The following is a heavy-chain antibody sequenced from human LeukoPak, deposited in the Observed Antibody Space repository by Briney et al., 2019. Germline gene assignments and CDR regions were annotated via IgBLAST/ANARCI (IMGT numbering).Heavy chain of an antibody. CDR3: ARHLIKDSVVVGEPPSKYMDV. CDR1: GYTFTNFY. Sequence: ASVKVSCKASGYTFTNFYMHRVRQAPGPGLEWMGIIDPSGGTSNYAQKVEGRVTMTRDTSTSTVYMELSGLRSEDTAVYYCARHLIKDSVVVGEPPSKYMDVWVKGTTVTVSS. D-gene: IGHD2-2*01. V-gene: IGHV1-46*01. J-gene: IGHJ6*03. CDR2: IDPSGGTS.